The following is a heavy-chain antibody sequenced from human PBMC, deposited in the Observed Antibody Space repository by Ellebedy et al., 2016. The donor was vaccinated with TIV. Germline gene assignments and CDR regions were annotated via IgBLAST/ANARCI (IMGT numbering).Heavy chain of an antibody. Sequence: GESLKISCAASGFTFSRYAMNWVRQAQGKGLEWVSYISASSANIHYADSVKGRFTISRDNAKNSLDLQMNSLRDEDTAVDYCANDRSYGSSWYHYLDYWGQGILVTVSS. CDR3: ANDRSYGSSWYHYLDY. D-gene: IGHD6-13*01. CDR1: GFTFSRYA. V-gene: IGHV3-48*02. J-gene: IGHJ4*02. CDR2: ISASSANI.